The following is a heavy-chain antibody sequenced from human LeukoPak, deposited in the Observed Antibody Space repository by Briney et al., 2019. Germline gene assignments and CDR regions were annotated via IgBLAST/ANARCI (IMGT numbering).Heavy chain of an antibody. CDR2: IWYDGSKK. D-gene: IGHD5-18*01. J-gene: IGHJ4*02. V-gene: IGHV3-33*01. CDR1: GFTFSNSG. CDR3: GRGVYSPRDY. Sequence: GGSLRLSCAASGFTFSNSGMHWVRQAPGKGLEWVAVIWYDGSKKYYADSVEGRFTISRDNSKNTLYLQTTSPRAEDTAVYYCGRGVYSPRDYWGQGTLVTVSS.